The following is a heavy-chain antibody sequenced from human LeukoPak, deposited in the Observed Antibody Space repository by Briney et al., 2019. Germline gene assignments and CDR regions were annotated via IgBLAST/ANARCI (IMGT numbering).Heavy chain of an antibody. J-gene: IGHJ3*02. D-gene: IGHD1-26*01. V-gene: IGHV1-18*01. CDR1: GYTFTSYG. CDR3: ARDLLSVVGAKPGRDAFDI. Sequence: GASVKVSCKASGYTFTSYGISWVRQAPGHGVGGMGWISAYNGNTNYTNYAQKLQGRVTMTTDTSTSTAYMELRSLRSDDTAVYYCARDLLSVVGAKPGRDAFDIWGQGTMVTVSS. CDR2: ISAYNGNTNYT.